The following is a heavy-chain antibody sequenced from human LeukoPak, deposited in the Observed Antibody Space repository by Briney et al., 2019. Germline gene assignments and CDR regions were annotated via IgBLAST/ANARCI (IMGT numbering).Heavy chain of an antibody. J-gene: IGHJ4*02. Sequence: PSETLSLTFTVSGGSISSYYWSWIRQPPGKGLEWIGYIYYSGSTNYNPSLKSRVTISVDTSKNQFSLKLSSVTAADTAVYYCARGRGSYLDYWGQGTLVTVSS. V-gene: IGHV4-59*01. CDR2: IYYSGST. CDR1: GGSISSYY. CDR3: ARGRGSYLDY. D-gene: IGHD3-10*01.